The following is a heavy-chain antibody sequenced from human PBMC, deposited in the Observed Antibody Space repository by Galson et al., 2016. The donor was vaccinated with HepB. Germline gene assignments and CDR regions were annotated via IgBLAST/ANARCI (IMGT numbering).Heavy chain of an antibody. D-gene: IGHD2-21*01. CDR1: GYSFPYFW. CDR3: VTHVWWGYDASASSPT. CDR2: VYPDDSDA. J-gene: IGHJ4*02. Sequence: QSGAEVKEPGESLKISCKGSGYSFPYFWIGWVRQVPGKGLEWMGIVYPDDSDARYSPSFQGQVTISADKSISSVYLQWSSLKASDTAMYYCVTHVWWGYDASASSPTWGQGTLVSVSS. V-gene: IGHV5-51*01.